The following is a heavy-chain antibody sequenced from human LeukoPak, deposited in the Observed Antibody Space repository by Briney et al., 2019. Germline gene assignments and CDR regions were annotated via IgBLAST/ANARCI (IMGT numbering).Heavy chain of an antibody. J-gene: IGHJ5*02. CDR2: IYNTGTS. D-gene: IGHD5/OR15-5a*01. CDR3: ASLRAVSTTDRDL. CDR1: GDSMTSRNYY. Sequence: SETLSLTCAVSGDSMTSRNYYWGWIRQPRGEGLEFIGMIYNTGTSYYNPSLESRVSISTDTSRSQFSLSLSAVTAADSAVYYCASLRAVSTTDRDLWGQGTLVTVSS. V-gene: IGHV4-39*07.